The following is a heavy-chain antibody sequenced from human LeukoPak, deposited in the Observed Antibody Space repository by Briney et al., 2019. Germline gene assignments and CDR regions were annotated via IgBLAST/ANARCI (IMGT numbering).Heavy chain of an antibody. D-gene: IGHD6-19*01. CDR2: ISGSGGST. V-gene: IGHV3-23*01. J-gene: IGHJ3*02. Sequence: GSLRLPCAASGFTFSSYAMSWVRQAPGKGLEWVSAISGSGGSTYYATSVKGRFTISRDNSKNTLYLQMNSLRAEDTAVYYCAKDHPRIAVADDAFDIWGQGTMVTVSS. CDR3: AKDHPRIAVADDAFDI. CDR1: GFTFSSYA.